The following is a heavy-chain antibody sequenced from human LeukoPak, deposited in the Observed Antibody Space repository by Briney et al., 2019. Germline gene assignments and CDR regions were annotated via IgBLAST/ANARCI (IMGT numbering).Heavy chain of an antibody. D-gene: IGHD6-13*01. CDR3: ARDPSIAAVPYYYMDV. CDR1: GYTFTSYY. Sequence: ASVKVSCKASGYTFTSYYMHWVRQAPGQGLEWMGIINPSGGSTNYAQKFQGRVTMTRDMSTSTVYMELSSLRSEDTAVYYCARDPSIAAVPYYYMDVWGKGTTVTVSS. CDR2: INPSGGST. V-gene: IGHV1-46*01. J-gene: IGHJ6*03.